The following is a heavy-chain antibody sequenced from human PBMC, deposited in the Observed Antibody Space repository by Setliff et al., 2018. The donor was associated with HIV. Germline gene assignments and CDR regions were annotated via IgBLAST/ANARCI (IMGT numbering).Heavy chain of an antibody. D-gene: IGHD1-26*01. CDR1: SGSISTYY. CDR2: IYYTGST. Sequence: PSETLSLTCTVSSGSISTYYWTWIRQPPGKGLEYIGYIYYTGSTDYNPSLNGRVTISIDMSKSQFSLKLNSVTAADTAVYYCARGVPLLPPRNWGQGALVTVSS. V-gene: IGHV4-59*01. CDR3: ARGVPLLPPRN. J-gene: IGHJ4*02.